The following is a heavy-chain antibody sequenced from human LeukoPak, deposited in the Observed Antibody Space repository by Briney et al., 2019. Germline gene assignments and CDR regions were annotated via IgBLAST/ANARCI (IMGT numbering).Heavy chain of an antibody. Sequence: SGXXFTXXXXHWVXXAXGXXXXXMGWINPNSGGTNYAQKFQGRVTMTRDTSISTAYMELSRLRSDDTAVYYCARRDSSGYYEGYWGQGTLATVSS. V-gene: IGHV1-2*02. D-gene: IGHD3-22*01. CDR3: ARRDSSGYYEGY. CDR2: INPNSGGT. J-gene: IGHJ4*02. CDR1: GXXFTXXX.